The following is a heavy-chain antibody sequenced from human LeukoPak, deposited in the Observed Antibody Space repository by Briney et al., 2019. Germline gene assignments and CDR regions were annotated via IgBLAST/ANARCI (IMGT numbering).Heavy chain of an antibody. D-gene: IGHD3-10*01. J-gene: IGHJ4*02. CDR2: ISSSSSYT. Sequence: GGSLRLSCAASGFTFSDYYMGWIRQAPGKGLEWVSYISSSSSYTNYADSVKGRFTISRDNAKNSLYLQMNSLRAEDTAVYYCARATGWFGELPTWGQGTLVTVSS. V-gene: IGHV3-11*06. CDR1: GFTFSDYY. CDR3: ARATGWFGELPT.